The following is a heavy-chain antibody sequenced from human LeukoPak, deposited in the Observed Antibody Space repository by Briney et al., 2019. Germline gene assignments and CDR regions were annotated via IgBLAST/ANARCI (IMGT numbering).Heavy chain of an antibody. CDR1: GFTVSTNY. CDR2: IYSGGNT. CDR3: ARGNRPAFDY. J-gene: IGHJ4*02. Sequence: GGSLRLSCAASGFTVSTNYMSWVRQAPGKGLEWVSVIYSGGNTFYTDSVKGRFTISRDNSKNTLYLQMNSLRVEDTAVYYCARGNRPAFDYWGQGTLVTVSS. D-gene: IGHD1-14*01. V-gene: IGHV3-66*01.